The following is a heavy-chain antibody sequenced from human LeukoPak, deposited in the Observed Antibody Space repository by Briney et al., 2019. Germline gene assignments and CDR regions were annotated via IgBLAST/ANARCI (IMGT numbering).Heavy chain of an antibody. CDR3: AKDRDSDCSGGSCYRYYFDY. J-gene: IGHJ4*02. CDR1: GFTFSRNW. D-gene: IGHD2-15*01. CDR2: IKEDGSET. V-gene: IGHV3-7*01. Sequence: PGGSLRLSCGVSGFTFSRNWMTWVRQTPGKGLEWVAHIKEDGSETYYVDSVKGRFTVSRDNAMSSLYLQMNNLRAEDTGVYYCAKDRDSDCSGGSCYRYYFDYWGQGTLVTVSS.